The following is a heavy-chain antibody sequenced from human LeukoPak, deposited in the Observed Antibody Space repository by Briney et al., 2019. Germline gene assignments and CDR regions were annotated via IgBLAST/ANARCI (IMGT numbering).Heavy chain of an antibody. CDR3: ARRGYTTSWDIPDY. V-gene: IGHV3-7*01. Sequence: GGSLRLSCAASGFTFRSYSMSWVRQAPGKGLEWVANIKQDGGEKNYVDSVKGRFTISRDNAESSLFLQMNSLRAEDTAVYYCARRGYTTSWDIPDYWGQGTLVTVSS. CDR1: GFTFRSYS. D-gene: IGHD6-13*01. J-gene: IGHJ4*02. CDR2: IKQDGGEK.